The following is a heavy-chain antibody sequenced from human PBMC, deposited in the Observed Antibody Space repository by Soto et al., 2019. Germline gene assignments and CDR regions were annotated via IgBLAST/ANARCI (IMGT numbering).Heavy chain of an antibody. CDR3: AAEADSSGWDDAFDI. CDR1: GFTFTSSA. V-gene: IGHV1-58*01. J-gene: IGHJ3*02. CDR2: IVVGSGNT. Sequence: SVKLSCKASGFTFTSSAVQWVRQARGQRLEWIGWIVVGSGNTNYAQKFQERVTITRDMSTSTAYMELSSLRSEDTAVYYCAAEADSSGWDDAFDIWGQGTMVTVS. D-gene: IGHD6-19*01.